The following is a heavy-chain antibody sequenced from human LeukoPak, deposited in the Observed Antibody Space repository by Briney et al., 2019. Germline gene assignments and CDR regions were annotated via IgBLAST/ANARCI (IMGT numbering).Heavy chain of an antibody. J-gene: IGHJ4*02. CDR2: IIPIFGTA. Sequence: GSSVKVSCKASGGTFSSYAISWVRQAPGQGLEWMGGIIPIFGTANYAQKFQGRVTITADESTSTAYKELSSLRSEDTAVYYCASPQRDCSSTSCYVGLFDYWGQGTLVTVSS. CDR3: ASPQRDCSSTSCYVGLFDY. CDR1: GGTFSSYA. V-gene: IGHV1-69*01. D-gene: IGHD2-2*01.